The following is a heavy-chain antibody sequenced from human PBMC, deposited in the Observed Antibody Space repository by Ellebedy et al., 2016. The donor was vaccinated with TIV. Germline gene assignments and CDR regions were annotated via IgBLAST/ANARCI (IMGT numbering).Heavy chain of an antibody. V-gene: IGHV3-7*01. CDR1: GFTFSSTW. CDR3: ASSDY. Sequence: GESLKISCAASGFTFSSTWMSWVRQAPGKGLEWVANIKQDGSEKYYVDSVKGRFTISRDNAKNSLYLQMNSLRAEDTAVYYCASSDYWGQGTLVTVSS. J-gene: IGHJ4*02. CDR2: IKQDGSEK.